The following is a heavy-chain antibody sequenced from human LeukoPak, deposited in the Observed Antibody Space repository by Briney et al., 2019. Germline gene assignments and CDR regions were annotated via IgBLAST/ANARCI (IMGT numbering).Heavy chain of an antibody. CDR2: ISGSGGST. J-gene: IGHJ4*02. CDR1: GFTFSSYA. V-gene: IGHV3-23*01. D-gene: IGHD3-3*01. Sequence: PGGSLRLSCAASGFTFSSYAMSWVRQAPGKGLEWVSAISGSGGSTYYADSVKGRFTISRDNSKNTLYLQMNSLRAEDTAVYYCAKVASGYYDFWSGRGYFDYWGQGTLVTVSS. CDR3: AKVASGYYDFWSGRGYFDY.